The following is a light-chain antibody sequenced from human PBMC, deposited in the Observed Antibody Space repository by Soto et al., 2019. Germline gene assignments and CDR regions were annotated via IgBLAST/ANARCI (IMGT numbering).Light chain of an antibody. CDR2: KNS. J-gene: IGLJ1*01. CDR3: AAWDDRLRRFL. Sequence: QCVLTQPPSASGTPGQRVTISCSGSSSNIGSNSVYWYQQLPGRAPKLLIFKNSQRPSGFPDRFSGSKSGTSASLAVSGLRSGDDADYYCAAWDDRLRRFLLGPRTRSTS. V-gene: IGLV1-47*01. CDR1: SSNIGSNS.